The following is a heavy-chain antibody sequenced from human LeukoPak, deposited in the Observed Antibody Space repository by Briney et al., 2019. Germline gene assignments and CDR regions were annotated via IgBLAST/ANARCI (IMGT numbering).Heavy chain of an antibody. D-gene: IGHD5-24*01. CDR1: GDSIRSHY. CDR2: IYNSATT. V-gene: IGHV4-59*11. CDR3: ARGGEGYNDDAFEV. J-gene: IGHJ3*01. Sequence: KPSETLSLTCTVSGDSIRSHYCAWIRQSPGKGLEWIGHIYNSATTDYSPSFKSRVTISLDTSKKQFSLKMTSVTALDSAVYYCARGGEGYNDDAFEVWGLGTAVTVSS.